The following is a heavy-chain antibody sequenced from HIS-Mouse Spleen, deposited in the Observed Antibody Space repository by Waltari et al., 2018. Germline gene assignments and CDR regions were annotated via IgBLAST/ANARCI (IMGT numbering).Heavy chain of an antibody. D-gene: IGHD6-13*01. CDR3: AREIPYSSSWYDWYFDL. V-gene: IGHV4-39*07. CDR2: IHYSGST. Sequence: QLQLQESGPGLVKPSETLSLTCTVSGGSLSSSSSYWGWIRQPPGKGLEWIGSIHYSGSTYYNPSLKSRVTISVDTSKNQFSLKLSSVTAADTAVYYCAREIPYSSSWYDWYFDLWGRGTLVTVSS. J-gene: IGHJ2*01. CDR1: GGSLSSSSSY.